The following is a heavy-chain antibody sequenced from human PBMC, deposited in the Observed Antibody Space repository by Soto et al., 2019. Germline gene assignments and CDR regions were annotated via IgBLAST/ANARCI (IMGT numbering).Heavy chain of an antibody. CDR3: ARVRTQRGSYWSGGWGWFDP. J-gene: IGHJ5*02. CDR1: GGTFSSYA. CDR2: IIPIFGTA. Sequence: QVQLVQSGAEVKKPGSSVKVSCKASGGTFSSYAISWVRQAPGQGLEWMGGIIPIFGTANYAQKFQGRVTITEDESTRTAYMELSRLRSEDTAVYYCARVRTQRGSYWSGGWGWFDPWGQGTLVTGSS. D-gene: IGHD1-26*01. V-gene: IGHV1-69*01.